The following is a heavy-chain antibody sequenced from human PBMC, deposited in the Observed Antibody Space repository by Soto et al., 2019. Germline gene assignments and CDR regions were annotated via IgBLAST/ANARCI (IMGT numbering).Heavy chain of an antibody. CDR2: ISYDGTNK. Sequence: GGSLSLSCTASGFTLSRYAMHWVRQAPGKGLEWVASISYDGTNKDHADPVKGRFTISRDDSKSIAYLQMNSLKTEDTAVYYCTRERITIFGVVITSYPWGQGTLVTVSS. D-gene: IGHD3-3*01. CDR1: GFTLSRYA. V-gene: IGHV3-30-3*01. J-gene: IGHJ5*02. CDR3: TRERITIFGVVITSYP.